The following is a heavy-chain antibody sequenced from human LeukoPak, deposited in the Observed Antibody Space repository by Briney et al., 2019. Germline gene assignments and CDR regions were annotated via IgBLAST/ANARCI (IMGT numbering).Heavy chain of an antibody. CDR3: ARGEGYMDV. D-gene: IGHD1-26*01. CDR2: IYTSGST. CDR1: GGSISSGSYY. V-gene: IGHV4-61*02. Sequence: SETLSLTCTVSGGSISSGSYYWSWIRQPAGKGLEWIGRIYTSGSTYYNPSLKSRVTISVDTSKNQFSLKLSSVTAADTAVYYCARGEGYMDVWGKGTTVTVSS. J-gene: IGHJ6*03.